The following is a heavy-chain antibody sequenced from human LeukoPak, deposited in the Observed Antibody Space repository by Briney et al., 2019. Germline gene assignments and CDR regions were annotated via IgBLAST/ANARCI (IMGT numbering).Heavy chain of an antibody. CDR2: ISGSGGST. Sequence: RAGGSLRLSCAASGFTFSSYAMSWVRQAPGKGLEWVSAISGSGGSTYYADSVKGRFTISRDNSKNTLYLQMNSLRAEDTAVYYCASARLAGFDYWGQGTLVTVSS. CDR1: GFTFSSYA. J-gene: IGHJ4*02. V-gene: IGHV3-23*01. D-gene: IGHD2-21*01. CDR3: ASARLAGFDY.